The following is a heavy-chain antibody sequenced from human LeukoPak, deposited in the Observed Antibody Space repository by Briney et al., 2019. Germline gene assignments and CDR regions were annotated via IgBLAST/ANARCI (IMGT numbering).Heavy chain of an antibody. CDR3: ARGVGYGGTYFDY. D-gene: IGHD3-10*01. CDR1: GGSISSYY. V-gene: IGHV4-59*13. CDR2: INYSGST. Sequence: SETLSLTCTVSGGSISSYYWSWIRQPPGKGLEGFGYINYSGSTNYNPSLKSRVTISVDTSKNQFSLKLSSVTAADTAVYYCARGVGYGGTYFDYWGQGTLVTVSS. J-gene: IGHJ4*02.